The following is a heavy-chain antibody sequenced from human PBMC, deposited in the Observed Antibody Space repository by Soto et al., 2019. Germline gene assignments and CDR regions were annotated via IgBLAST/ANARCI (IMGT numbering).Heavy chain of an antibody. Sequence: QVQLVGSGGGVVQPGTSLRLSCAASGFTFSIYAMHWVRQAPGKGLEWVAVISSDGTNKNHADSVRGRFSISRDNSNNMLHLQMDNMRVDDTGVYYCARSNSEAGWGQFDYWGQGTLVTVSS. D-gene: IGHD3-16*01. CDR1: GFTFSIYA. CDR3: ARSNSEAGWGQFDY. CDR2: ISSDGTNK. J-gene: IGHJ4*02. V-gene: IGHV3-30-3*01.